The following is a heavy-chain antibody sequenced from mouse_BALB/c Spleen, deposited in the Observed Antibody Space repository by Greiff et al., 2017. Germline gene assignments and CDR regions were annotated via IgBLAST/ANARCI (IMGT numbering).Heavy chain of an antibody. V-gene: IGHV5-17*02. CDR3: ARNYGSRYWYFDV. CDR2: ISSGSSTI. CDR1: GFTFSSFG. Sequence: EVKLVESGGGLVQPGGSRKLSCAASGFTFSSFGMHWVRQAPEKGLEWVAYISSGSSTIYYADTVKGRFTISRDNPKNTLFLQMTSLRSEDTAMYYCARNYGSRYWYFDVWGAGTTVTVSS. J-gene: IGHJ1*01. D-gene: IGHD1-1*01.